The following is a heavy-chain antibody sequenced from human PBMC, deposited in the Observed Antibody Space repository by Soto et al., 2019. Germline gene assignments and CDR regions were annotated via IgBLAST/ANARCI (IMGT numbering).Heavy chain of an antibody. CDR3: AKDVVIGSGYTY. J-gene: IGHJ4*02. CDR1: GFTFSSYA. CDR2: ISGSGGST. D-gene: IGHD3-22*01. V-gene: IGHV3-23*01. Sequence: EVQLLESGGGLVQPGGSLRLSCAASGFTFSSYAMSWVRQAPGKGLEWVSAISGSGGSTYYADSVKGRFTISRDNSKNTLYLQMYSLRAEDTAVYYCAKDVVIGSGYTYWGQGTLVTVSS.